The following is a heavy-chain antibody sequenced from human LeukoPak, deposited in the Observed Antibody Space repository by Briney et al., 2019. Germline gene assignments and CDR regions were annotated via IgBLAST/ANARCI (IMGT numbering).Heavy chain of an antibody. Sequence: GTLRLSCAASGFTFSNHGMNWVRQAPGKGLDGVAGISPDDDITYYADCVQGWFTISRDNSKNTLYLQMNSLRAEDTAVYYCARLGYSYSFDYWGQGTLVTVSS. CDR1: GFTFSNHG. CDR3: ARLGYSYSFDY. V-gene: IGHV3-23*01. D-gene: IGHD5-18*01. J-gene: IGHJ4*02. CDR2: ISPDDDIT.